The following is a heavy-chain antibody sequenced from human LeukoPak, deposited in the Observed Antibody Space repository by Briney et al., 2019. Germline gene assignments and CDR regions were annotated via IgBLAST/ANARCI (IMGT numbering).Heavy chain of an antibody. J-gene: IGHJ4*02. Sequence: SETLSLTCAVYGGSFSGYYWSWIRQPPGKGLEWIGEINHSGSTNYNPSLKSRVTISVDTSKNQFSLKLSSVTAADTAVYYCARGAPPRYSSSWYWGWPARGPFDYWGQGTLVTVSS. CDR3: ARGAPPRYSSSWYWGWPARGPFDY. V-gene: IGHV4-34*01. CDR1: GGSFSGYY. D-gene: IGHD6-13*01. CDR2: INHSGST.